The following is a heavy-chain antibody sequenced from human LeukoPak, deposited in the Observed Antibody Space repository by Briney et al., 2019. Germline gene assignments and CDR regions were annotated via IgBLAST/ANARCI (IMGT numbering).Heavy chain of an antibody. V-gene: IGHV4-39*01. CDR1: GGSISSSSYY. CDR3: ARHFPGVAVAGYYFDY. D-gene: IGHD6-19*01. J-gene: IGHJ4*02. CDR2: IYYSGGT. Sequence: SETLSLTCTVAGGSISSSSYYWGWIRQPPGKGLEWMGSIYYSGGTYYNPSLKSRVTISVDTSKNQFSLKLSSVTAADTAVYYCARHFPGVAVAGYYFDYWGQGTLVTVSS.